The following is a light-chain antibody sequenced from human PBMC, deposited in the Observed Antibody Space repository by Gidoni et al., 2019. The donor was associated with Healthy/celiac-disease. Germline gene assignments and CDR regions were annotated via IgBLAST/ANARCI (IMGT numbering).Light chain of an antibody. CDR3: QQYNNCPPWT. V-gene: IGKV3-15*01. Sequence: DIVMTPSPATLSVSPGERATLSCRASQSVSSNLAWYQQKPGQAPRLLIYGASTRAPGSPARCSGSGSGTEFTLTTSSLQSADFAASYCQQYNNCPPWTFGQXTKVEIK. CDR1: QSVSSN. CDR2: GAS. J-gene: IGKJ1*01.